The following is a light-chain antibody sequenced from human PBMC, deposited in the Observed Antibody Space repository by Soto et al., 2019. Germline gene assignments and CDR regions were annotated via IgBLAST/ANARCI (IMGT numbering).Light chain of an antibody. CDR1: QTVRNNY. V-gene: IGKV3-20*01. J-gene: IGKJ4*01. Sequence: EFVFTQSPGTLFLSPGERATLSCRASQTVRNNYLAWYQQKPGQAPRLLIYDASSTATAIPDGFSGGGPGADFSLTISRLEPGDCAVYYCQQFSSYPLTFGRGTTVDI. CDR3: QQFSSYPLT. CDR2: DAS.